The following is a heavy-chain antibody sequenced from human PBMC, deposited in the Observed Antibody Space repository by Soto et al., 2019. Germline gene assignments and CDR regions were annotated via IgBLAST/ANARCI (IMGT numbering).Heavy chain of an antibody. D-gene: IGHD7-27*01. J-gene: IGHJ4*02. CDR2: INQDGSAT. CDR3: ERDRGPNTRGY. Sequence: EVQLVESGGGLVQPGGSLRLSCAVSGLTFSTTWMTWVRQAPGKGLEWLASINQDGSATYYVDSVKGRFTISRDNAKNSLYLQLNSLRAEDSATYYCERDRGPNTRGYWGQGTLVNVSS. CDR1: GLTFSTTW. V-gene: IGHV3-7*03.